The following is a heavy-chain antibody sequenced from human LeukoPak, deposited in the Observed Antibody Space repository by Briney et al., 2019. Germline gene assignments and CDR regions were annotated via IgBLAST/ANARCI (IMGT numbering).Heavy chain of an antibody. V-gene: IGHV3-11*01. D-gene: IGHD6-13*01. CDR3: AKDITAPGLFFDY. Sequence: GGTLRLSCAASGFTFSDYYMGWIPQAPGQGLEWVTLIILVSGNTIYYADSVKGRFTISRDNAKNPLYLQMNSLRVEDTAVYYCAKDITAPGLFFDYWGQGTLVTVSS. CDR2: IILVSGNTI. CDR1: GFTFSDYY. J-gene: IGHJ4*02.